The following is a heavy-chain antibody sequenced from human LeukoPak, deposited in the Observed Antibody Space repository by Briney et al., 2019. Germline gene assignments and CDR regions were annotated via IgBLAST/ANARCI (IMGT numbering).Heavy chain of an antibody. CDR2: MNPNSGNT. V-gene: IGHV1-8*01. J-gene: IGHJ4*02. CDR1: GYTFTSYD. D-gene: IGHD2-2*01. Sequence: GASVKVSCKASGYTFTSYDINWVRQATGQGLEWMGWMNPNSGNTGYAQKFQGRVTMTRNTSISTAYMELSSLRSEDTAVYYCARGRCGSSTSCRNGGTDYWGQGTLVTVSS. CDR3: ARGRCGSSTSCRNGGTDY.